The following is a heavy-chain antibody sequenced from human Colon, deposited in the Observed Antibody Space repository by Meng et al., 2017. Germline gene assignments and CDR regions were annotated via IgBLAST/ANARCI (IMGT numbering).Heavy chain of an antibody. Sequence: SETLSPTCPVPGGSISSYYWSWIRQPPGKGLGGIGYIYYSGSTNYNPSLKSRVTISVDTSKNQFSLKLSFVTAADTAVYYCARVHDSSGYMGYYYYGMDVWGQGTTVTVSS. D-gene: IGHD3-22*01. CDR2: IYYSGST. CDR1: GGSISSYY. V-gene: IGHV4-59*01. J-gene: IGHJ6*02. CDR3: ARVHDSSGYMGYYYYGMDV.